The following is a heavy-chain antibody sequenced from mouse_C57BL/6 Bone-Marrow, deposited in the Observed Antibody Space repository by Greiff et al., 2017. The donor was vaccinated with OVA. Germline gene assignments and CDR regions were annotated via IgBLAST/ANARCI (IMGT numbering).Heavy chain of an antibody. CDR1: GFNIKDYY. Sequence: VQLQQSGAELVKPGASVKLSCTASGFNIKDYYMHWVKQRTEQGLEWIGRIDPEDGETKYAPNFQGKATITADTSSNTAYLQLSSLTSEDTAVYYCALSYYGPRGYFDDWGTGTTVTVSS. J-gene: IGHJ1*03. CDR2: IDPEDGET. V-gene: IGHV14-2*01. D-gene: IGHD1-2*01. CDR3: ALSYYGPRGYFDD.